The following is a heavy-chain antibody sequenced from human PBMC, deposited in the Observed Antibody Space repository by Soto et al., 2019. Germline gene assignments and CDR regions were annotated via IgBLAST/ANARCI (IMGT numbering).Heavy chain of an antibody. CDR1: GYTFTSYY. CDR3: ARPQTASHYHYGMDV. J-gene: IGHJ6*01. V-gene: IGHV1-46*01. Sequence: QVQLVQSGAEVKKPGASVKVSCKASGYTFTSYYMHWVRQAPGRGLEWMGIINPSATTTDYAQKFQGAVTMTSDTTTRTCDMELCGLRSEDTAVYYCARPQTASHYHYGMDVWGRRTRVTIFS. D-gene: IGHD2-2*01. CDR2: INPSATTT.